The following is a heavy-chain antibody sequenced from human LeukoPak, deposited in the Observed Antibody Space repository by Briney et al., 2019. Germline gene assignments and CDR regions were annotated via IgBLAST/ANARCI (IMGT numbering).Heavy chain of an antibody. Sequence: PGGSLRLSCAASGFPFSSYGMHWVRQAPGKGLEWVSYISNDGANKYYADPVKGRFTISRDNSKDTLYMQMNSLRGDDTGMYFCAKDSSTSNYYYGLDVWGQGTTVTVSS. CDR2: ISNDGANK. V-gene: IGHV3-30*02. CDR3: AKDSSTSNYYYGLDV. CDR1: GFPFSSYG. J-gene: IGHJ6*02. D-gene: IGHD2-2*01.